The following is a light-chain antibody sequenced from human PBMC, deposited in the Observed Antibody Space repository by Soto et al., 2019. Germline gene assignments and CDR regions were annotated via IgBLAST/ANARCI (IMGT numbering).Light chain of an antibody. CDR1: QSVSSK. CDR3: QKYNDWPPA. V-gene: IGKV3-15*01. J-gene: IGKJ4*01. CDR2: GAS. Sequence: ETVMTQSPATLSLSPGERATLSCRASQSVSSKLVWYQQKPGQAPRFLIYGASTRATGIPSRFSGSGSGTEFTLTIDSLQSEDFAVYYSQKYNDWPPAFGGGTKVEIK.